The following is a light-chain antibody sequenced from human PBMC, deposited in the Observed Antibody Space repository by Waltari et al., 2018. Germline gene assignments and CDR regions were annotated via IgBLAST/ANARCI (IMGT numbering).Light chain of an antibody. CDR1: RDISRW. CDR2: KAS. Sequence: DIQMTQSPSTLSASIGDTVTITCRASRDISRWLAWYQQKPGKAPNLLISKASTLESGVPSRFTGSGSGTQFSLTLSSLQPDDFATYYCQQYKTYSPWAFGQGTKVEIK. CDR3: QQYKTYSPWA. J-gene: IGKJ1*01. V-gene: IGKV1-5*03.